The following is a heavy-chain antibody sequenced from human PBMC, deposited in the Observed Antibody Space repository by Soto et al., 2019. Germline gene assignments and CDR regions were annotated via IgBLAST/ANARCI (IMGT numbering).Heavy chain of an antibody. V-gene: IGHV3-48*03. CDR3: ARGAFLVGGIDI. Sequence: GGSLRLSCAASGFIFGGYGMNWVRQAPGKGLEWVSYISSSGTTIYYADSVKGRFTISRDNAKNSLYLQMNSLRAEDTAVYYCARGAFLVGGIDIWGQGTMVTVSS. CDR2: ISSSGTTI. D-gene: IGHD2-15*01. J-gene: IGHJ3*02. CDR1: GFIFGGYG.